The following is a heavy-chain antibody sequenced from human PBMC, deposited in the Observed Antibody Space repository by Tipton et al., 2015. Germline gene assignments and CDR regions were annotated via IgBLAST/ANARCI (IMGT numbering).Heavy chain of an antibody. CDR3: ARVGEGRAYGD. Sequence: SLRLSCAASGLTFSTYWMSWVRQAPGKGLEWVAHIKPDGSDTYYVDSVKGRFTISRDNAKNSLYLQMNSLRAEDTAVYYCARVGEGRAYGDWGQGTLVTVSS. J-gene: IGHJ4*02. CDR1: GLTFSTYW. D-gene: IGHD4-17*01. V-gene: IGHV3-7*03. CDR2: IKPDGSDT.